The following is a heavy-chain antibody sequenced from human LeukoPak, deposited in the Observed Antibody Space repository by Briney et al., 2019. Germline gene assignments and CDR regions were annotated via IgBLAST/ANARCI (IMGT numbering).Heavy chain of an antibody. CDR2: ISYDGSNK. Sequence: GGCLRLSCAASGFTFSSYGMHWVRQAPGKGLEWVAVISYDGSNKYYADSVKGRFTISRDNSKNTLYLQMNSLRAEDTAVYYCAKDPGGSSGYPDAFDIWGQGTMVTVSS. J-gene: IGHJ3*02. D-gene: IGHD3-22*01. CDR3: AKDPGGSSGYPDAFDI. CDR1: GFTFSSYG. V-gene: IGHV3-30*18.